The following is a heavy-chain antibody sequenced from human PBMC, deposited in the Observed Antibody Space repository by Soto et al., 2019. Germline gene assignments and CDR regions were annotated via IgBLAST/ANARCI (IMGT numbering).Heavy chain of an antibody. Sequence: GASVKVSCKASGYTFTTYGVNWVRQAPGQGLEWMGWISAYCGNTIYAQKLQGRVTMTTDTSTSTAYMQVKSLTSDDTAVYYCARGISWYMFDYWGRGTLVTVSS. CDR3: ARGISWYMFDY. V-gene: IGHV1-18*01. CDR1: GYTFTTYG. J-gene: IGHJ4*02. CDR2: ISAYCGNT. D-gene: IGHD6-13*01.